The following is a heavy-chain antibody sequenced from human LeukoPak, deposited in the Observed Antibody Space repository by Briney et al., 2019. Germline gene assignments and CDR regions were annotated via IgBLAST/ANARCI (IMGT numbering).Heavy chain of an antibody. CDR3: ATYLAAAGLSAFDY. V-gene: IGHV4-59*08. CDR2: IYYSGST. J-gene: IGHJ4*02. CDR1: GGSISRYY. D-gene: IGHD6-13*01. Sequence: PSETLSLTCTVSGGSISRYYWSWIRQPPGKGLEWIGYIYYSGSTNYNPSLKSRVTISVDTSKNQFSLKLSSVTAADTAVYYCATYLAAAGLSAFDYWGQGTLVTVSS.